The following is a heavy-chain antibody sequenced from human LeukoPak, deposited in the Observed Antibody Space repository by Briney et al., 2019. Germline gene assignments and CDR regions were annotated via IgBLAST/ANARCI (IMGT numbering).Heavy chain of an antibody. CDR3: ARVAKGYYGSGSYFDY. D-gene: IGHD3-10*01. Sequence: GGSLRLSCAASGFTFSSYWMSWVRQAPGKGLEWVANIKQDGSEKYYVDSVKGRFTISRDNAKNSLYLQMNSLRAEDTAVYYCARVAKGYYGSGSYFDYWGQGTLVTVSS. CDR2: IKQDGSEK. J-gene: IGHJ4*02. CDR1: GFTFSSYW. V-gene: IGHV3-7*01.